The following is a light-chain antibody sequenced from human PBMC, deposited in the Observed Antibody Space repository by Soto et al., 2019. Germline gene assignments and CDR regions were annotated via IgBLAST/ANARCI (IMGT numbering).Light chain of an antibody. V-gene: IGKV3-20*01. CDR3: QHYGDSSWT. CDR2: GVS. Sequence: EIVLTQSPVALSLSPGERATLSCRASQSVSSTLLTWYQQKPGQAPRLLIYGVSSRATGIPDRFSGSGSGTDCTLPISRLEPEDFAVYFCQHYGDSSWTFGQGTRVEIK. CDR1: QSVSSTL. J-gene: IGKJ1*01.